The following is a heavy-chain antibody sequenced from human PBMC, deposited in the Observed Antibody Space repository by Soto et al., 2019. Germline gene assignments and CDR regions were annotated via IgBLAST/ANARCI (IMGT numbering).Heavy chain of an antibody. CDR1: GGTFSSYG. V-gene: IGHV1-69*06. D-gene: IGHD3-9*01. CDR2: RIPIFGTA. CDR3: ARPTSDILTGYYGMDYYYYGMDV. J-gene: IGHJ6*02. Sequence: GASVKVSCKASGGTFSSYGISWVRQAPGEGLEWMGGRIPIFGTANYAQKFQGRVTITADKSTSTAYMELSSLRSEDTAVYYCARPTSDILTGYYGMDYYYYGMDVWGQGTTVTVSS.